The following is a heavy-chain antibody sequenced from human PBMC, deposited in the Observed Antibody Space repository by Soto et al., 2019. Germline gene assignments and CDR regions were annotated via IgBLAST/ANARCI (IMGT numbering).Heavy chain of an antibody. CDR2: ITGSGGTT. CDR1: GFTFSNYV. Sequence: SGGSLRLSCAASGFTFSNYVMSWVRQAPGKGLEWVSGITGSGGTTYYADSVKGRFTISRDNSKNTLYLQMNNLRAEDTAVYYCAKGAWIKFWFAYWGQGTLVTVSS. CDR3: AKGAWIKFWFAY. D-gene: IGHD5-12*01. V-gene: IGHV3-23*01. J-gene: IGHJ4*02.